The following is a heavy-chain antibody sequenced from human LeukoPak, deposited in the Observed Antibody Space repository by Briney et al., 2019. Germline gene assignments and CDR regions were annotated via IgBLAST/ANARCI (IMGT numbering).Heavy chain of an antibody. CDR3: ARDEREDDYVWGSYRFPFDP. D-gene: IGHD3-16*02. CDR1: GFTFSSYA. J-gene: IGHJ5*02. Sequence: GGSLRLSCAASGFTFSSYAMSWVRQAPGKGLEWVSAISGSGGSTYYADSVKGRFTISRDNAKNSLYLQMNSLRAEDTAVYYCARDEREDDYVWGSYRFPFDPWGQGTLVTVSS. V-gene: IGHV3-23*01. CDR2: ISGSGGST.